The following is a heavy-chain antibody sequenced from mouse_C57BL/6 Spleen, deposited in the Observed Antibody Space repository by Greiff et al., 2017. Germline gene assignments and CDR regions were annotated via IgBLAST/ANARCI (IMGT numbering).Heavy chain of an antibody. V-gene: IGHV1-59*01. CDR3: ARRDYGSSSYAMDN. J-gene: IGHJ4*01. Sequence: VQLQQPGAELVRPGTSVKLSCKASGYTFTSYWMHWVKQRPGQGLEWIGVIDPSDSYTNYNQKFKGKATLTVDTSSSTAYMQLSGLTSEDSAVYYCARRDYGSSSYAMDNWGQGTSVTVS. D-gene: IGHD1-1*01. CDR1: GYTFTSYW. CDR2: IDPSDSYT.